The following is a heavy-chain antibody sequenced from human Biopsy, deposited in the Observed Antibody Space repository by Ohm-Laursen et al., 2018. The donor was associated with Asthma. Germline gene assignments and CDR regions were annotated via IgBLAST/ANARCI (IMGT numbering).Heavy chain of an antibody. CDR2: ISVYNGNT. Sequence: GSSVKVSCKTSGYIFNSAGITWARQAPGQGLEWMGWISVYNGNTKVAQKLQDRVTMITDTSTSTACMELRSLRSDDTAVYFCARAVDYSHYYGIDVWGQGTTVTVS. CDR1: GYIFNSAG. V-gene: IGHV1-18*01. J-gene: IGHJ6*02. CDR3: ARAVDYSHYYGIDV. D-gene: IGHD3-10*01.